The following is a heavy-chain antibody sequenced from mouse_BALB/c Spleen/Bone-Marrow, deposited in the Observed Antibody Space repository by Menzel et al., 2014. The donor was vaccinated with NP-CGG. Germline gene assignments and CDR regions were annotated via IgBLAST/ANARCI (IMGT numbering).Heavy chain of an antibody. CDR1: GFSLTSYG. J-gene: IGHJ4*01. V-gene: IGHV2-9*02. Sequence: VKVVESGPGLVAPSQSLSITCTVSGFSLTSYGVHWVRQPPGKGLEWLGVIWAGGSTNYNSALMSRLSISKDNSKGQVFLKMNSLQTDDTAMYYCARDGVYGSHYYAMDYWGQGTSVTVSS. D-gene: IGHD1-1*02. CDR2: IWAGGST. CDR3: ARDGVYGSHYYAMDY.